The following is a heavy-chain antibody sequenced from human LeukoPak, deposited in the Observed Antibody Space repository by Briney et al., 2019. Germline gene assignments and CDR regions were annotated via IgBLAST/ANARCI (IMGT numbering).Heavy chain of an antibody. V-gene: IGHV4-4*02. J-gene: IGHJ4*02. CDR1: GVSISSAHW. D-gene: IGHD6-19*01. CDR3: VRDIRITMAGEENY. Sequence: PSETLSLTCAVSGVSISSAHWWGWVRQSPGKGLEWIGEIFHSGSTNYNPSLESRVTMSVDKSENHFSLKLSSVTAADTAMYYCVRDIRITMAGEENYWGQGTLVTVSS. CDR2: IFHSGST.